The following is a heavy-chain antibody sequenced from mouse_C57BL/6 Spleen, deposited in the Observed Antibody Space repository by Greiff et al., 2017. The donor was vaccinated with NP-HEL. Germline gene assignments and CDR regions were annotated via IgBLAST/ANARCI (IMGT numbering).Heavy chain of an antibody. V-gene: IGHV1-69*01. CDR1: GYTFTSYW. CDR2: IDPSDSYT. CDR3: AKGGYSRFD. Sequence: QVQLQQPGAELVMPGASVKLSCKASGYTFTSYWMHWVKQRPGQGLEWIGEIDPSDSYTNYNQKFKGKSTLTVDKSSSTAYMQLSSLTSEDSAVYYCAKGGYSRFDWGQGTLVTVSA. J-gene: IGHJ3*01. D-gene: IGHD2-12*01.